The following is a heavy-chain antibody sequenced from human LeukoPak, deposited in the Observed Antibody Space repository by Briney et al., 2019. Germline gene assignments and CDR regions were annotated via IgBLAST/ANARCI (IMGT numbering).Heavy chain of an antibody. Sequence: SETLSLTCTVSGGSISSGSYYWSWIRQPAGKGLEWIGRIYTSGSTNYNPSLKSRVTISVDTSKNQFSLKLSSVTAADTAVYYCARDGSQWLVLGSSFDYWGQGTLVTVSS. CDR3: ARDGSQWLVLGSSFDY. CDR2: IYTSGST. D-gene: IGHD6-19*01. CDR1: GGSISSGSYY. J-gene: IGHJ4*02. V-gene: IGHV4-61*02.